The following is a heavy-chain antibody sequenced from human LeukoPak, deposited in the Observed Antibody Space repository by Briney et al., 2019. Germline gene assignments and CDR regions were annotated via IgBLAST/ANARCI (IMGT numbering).Heavy chain of an antibody. J-gene: IGHJ4*02. CDR1: GYNFPSYW. CDR2: IYPGDSDT. CDR3: ARRRDGYNYVGTDY. V-gene: IGHV5-51*01. Sequence: ESLQISCKGSGYNFPSYWIAWVRQMPGKGLEWMGIIYPGDSDTRYSPSFQGQVTISADKSISTAYLQWSSLKASDTAMYYCARRRDGYNYVGTDYWGQGTLVTVSS. D-gene: IGHD5-24*01.